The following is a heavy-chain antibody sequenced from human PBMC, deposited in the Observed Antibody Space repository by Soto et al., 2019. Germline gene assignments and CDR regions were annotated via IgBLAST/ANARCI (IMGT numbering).Heavy chain of an antibody. CDR1: GGSISSSSYY. J-gene: IGHJ4*02. Sequence: QLQLQESGPGLVKPSETLSLTCTVSGGSISSSSYYWGWIRQPPGKGLEWIGSIYYSGSTYYNPSLKSRVTISVDTSKNQFSLKLSSVTAADTAVYYCARRIVVVPAAMKEFDYWGQGTLVTVSS. V-gene: IGHV4-39*01. CDR3: ARRIVVVPAAMKEFDY. D-gene: IGHD2-2*01. CDR2: IYYSGST.